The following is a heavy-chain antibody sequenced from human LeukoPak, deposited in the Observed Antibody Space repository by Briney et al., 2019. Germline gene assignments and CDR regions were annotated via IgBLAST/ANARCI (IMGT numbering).Heavy chain of an antibody. CDR1: GSTFSSYS. V-gene: IGHV3-48*04. CDR2: ISSSSSTI. D-gene: IGHD4-23*01. Sequence: PGGSLRLSCAASGSTFSSYSMNWVRQAPGKGLEWVSYISSSSSTIYYADPVKGRFTIPRDNAKNSLYLQMNSLRAEDTAVYYCARDRVRDYGGDWGQGTLVTVSS. J-gene: IGHJ4*02. CDR3: ARDRVRDYGGD.